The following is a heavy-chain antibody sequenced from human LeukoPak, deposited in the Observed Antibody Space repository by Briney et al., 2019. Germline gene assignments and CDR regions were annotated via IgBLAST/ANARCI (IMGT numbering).Heavy chain of an antibody. CDR2: ITSSSSYI. V-gene: IGHV3-21*01. Sequence: GGSLRLSCAPSGFPFSSHNMNWVRQAPGKGLEWVSYITSSSSYIYYADSVKGRFTISRDNAKNSLYLQMDSLRAEDTAVYYCARAIFSSGWYLIDYWGQGTLVTISS. CDR3: ARAIFSSGWYLIDY. D-gene: IGHD6-19*01. J-gene: IGHJ4*02. CDR1: GFPFSSHN.